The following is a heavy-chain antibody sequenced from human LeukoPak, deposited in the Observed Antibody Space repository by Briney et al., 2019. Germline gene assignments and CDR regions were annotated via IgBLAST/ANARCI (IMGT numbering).Heavy chain of an antibody. J-gene: IGHJ5*02. Sequence: GGSLRLSCAASGFTFSSYSMNWVRQAPGKGLEWVSSISGSGGTAYHADSVKGRFTISRDNSKKTLYLQMNNLRAEDTAFYYCAKDRGIVVVGRFDPWGQGTLVTVSS. V-gene: IGHV3-23*01. CDR2: ISGSGGTA. D-gene: IGHD2-2*01. CDR3: AKDRGIVVVGRFDP. CDR1: GFTFSSYS.